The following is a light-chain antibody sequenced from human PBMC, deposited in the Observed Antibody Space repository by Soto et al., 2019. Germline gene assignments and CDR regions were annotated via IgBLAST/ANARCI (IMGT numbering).Light chain of an antibody. J-gene: IGKJ2*01. CDR3: MQVLQTPYT. CDR2: LGS. CDR1: GDLQRSHGYSY. V-gene: IGKV2-28*01. Sequence: DLVMTQSPLSLPVIPGEPASISCRSSGDLQRSHGYSYLDWYLQKPGQSPQLLIYLGSNRASGVPDRFSGSVSGTDFTLKISRVEADDVGVYYCMQVLQTPYTFGQGTRLEIK.